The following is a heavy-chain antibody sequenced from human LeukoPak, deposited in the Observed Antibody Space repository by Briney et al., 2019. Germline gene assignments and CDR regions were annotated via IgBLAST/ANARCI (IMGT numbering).Heavy chain of an antibody. Sequence: ASVKVSCKASGYTFTDYYINWVRQAPGQGLEWMGRVKPNGGDTNYALKFQDRVTMTRDTSISTAYMELSRLRADDTAVYYCARDRLLYYYDSGPTGHFQHWGQGTLVTVSS. V-gene: IGHV1-2*06. CDR2: VKPNGGDT. CDR3: ARDRLLYYYDSGPTGHFQH. D-gene: IGHD3-22*01. CDR1: GYTFTDYY. J-gene: IGHJ1*01.